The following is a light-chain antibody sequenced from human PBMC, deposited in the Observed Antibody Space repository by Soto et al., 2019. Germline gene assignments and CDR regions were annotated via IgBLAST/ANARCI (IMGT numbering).Light chain of an antibody. CDR1: SSSIGAGYD. V-gene: IGLV1-40*01. J-gene: IGLJ1*01. CDR3: QSYDSSLSEYV. CDR2: GDT. Sequence: QSVLTQPPSVSGAPGQRVTISCTGSSSSIGAGYDVHWYQQFPGTAPKLLMYGDTNRPSGVPDRFSGSKSGTSASLAITGLQAEDEADYYCQSYDSSLSEYVFGTGTKVTVL.